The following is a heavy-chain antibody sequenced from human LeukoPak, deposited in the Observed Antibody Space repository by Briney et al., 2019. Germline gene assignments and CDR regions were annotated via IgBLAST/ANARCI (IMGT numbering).Heavy chain of an antibody. CDR2: IYYSAST. V-gene: IGHV4-59*01. Sequence: PSETLSLTCTVTGGSISSYYWSWIRQPPGKGLEWIGYIYYSASTNYNPSLKSRVTISVDTSKNQFSLKLSSVTAADTAVYYCARDSFSAYAFDIWGQGTMVTVSS. CDR3: ARDSFSAYAFDI. D-gene: IGHD2/OR15-2a*01. CDR1: GGSISSYY. J-gene: IGHJ3*02.